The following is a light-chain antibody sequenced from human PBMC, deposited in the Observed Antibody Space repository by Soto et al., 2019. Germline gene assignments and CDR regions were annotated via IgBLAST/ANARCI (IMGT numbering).Light chain of an antibody. V-gene: IGLV2-14*01. CDR2: DVT. J-gene: IGLJ1*01. CDR3: ISYASINTDV. CDR1: SSDVGGYDY. Sequence: QSALTQPASVSGSPGQSITISCTGTSSDVGGYDYVSWYQQHPGKAPKLMIYDVTNRPSGVSNRFSGSKSGNTASLTISGLQAEDEADYYCISYASINTDVFGTGTRVTV.